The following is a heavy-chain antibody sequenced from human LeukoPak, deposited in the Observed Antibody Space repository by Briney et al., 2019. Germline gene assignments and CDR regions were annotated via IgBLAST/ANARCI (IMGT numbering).Heavy chain of an antibody. D-gene: IGHD3-10*01. CDR1: GFTVSSNY. Sequence: GGSLRLSCAASGFTVSSNYMSWVRQAPGKGLEWVSVIYSGGSTYYADSVKGRFTISRDNSKNTLYLQMNSLRAEDTAVYYCASNSLLRFGNFHWGQGTLVTVSS. J-gene: IGHJ4*02. CDR2: IYSGGST. V-gene: IGHV3-66*01. CDR3: ASNSLLRFGNFH.